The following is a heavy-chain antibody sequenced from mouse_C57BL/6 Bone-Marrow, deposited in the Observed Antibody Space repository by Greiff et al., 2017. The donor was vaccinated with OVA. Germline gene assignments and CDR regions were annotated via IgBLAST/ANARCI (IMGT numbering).Heavy chain of an antibody. CDR2: IYPGGGYT. CDR3: ASENRHWYFDV. J-gene: IGHJ1*03. Sequence: VMLVESGAELVRPGTSVKMSCKASGYTFTNYWIGWAKPRPGHGLEWIGDIYPGGGYTNYNEKFKGKATLTADKSSSTAYMQFSSLTSEDSAIYYCASENRHWYFDVWGTGTTVTVSS. CDR1: GYTFTNYW. V-gene: IGHV1-63*01.